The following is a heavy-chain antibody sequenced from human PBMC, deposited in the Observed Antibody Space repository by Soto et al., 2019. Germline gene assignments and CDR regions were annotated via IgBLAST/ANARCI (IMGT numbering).Heavy chain of an antibody. CDR1: GGSFSGYY. V-gene: IGHV4-34*01. J-gene: IGHJ6*02. CDR3: EAMARDYYYYYGMDV. CDR2: INHSGST. Sequence: QVQLQQWGAGLLKPSETLSLTCAVYGGSFSGYYWSWIRQPPGKGLEWIGEINHSGSTNYNPSLKSRFTISVDTSKNQFSLKLSSVTAADTTVYYCEAMARDYYYYYGMDVWGQGTTVTVSS. D-gene: IGHD5-18*01.